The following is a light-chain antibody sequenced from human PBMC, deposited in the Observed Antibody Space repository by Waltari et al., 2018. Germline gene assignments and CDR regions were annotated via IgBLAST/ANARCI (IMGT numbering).Light chain of an antibody. CDR3: QQYGASPET. CDR1: QSVRNNY. Sequence: EIVLTQSPGTLSLSPGERATLSCRASQSVRNNYIAWYQQKPGQPPRLLIYHTSSGATGVPDRFSGSGSGTDFTLTIIKLEPGDSAVYYCQQYGASPETFGQGTKVEIK. J-gene: IGKJ1*01. CDR2: HTS. V-gene: IGKV3-20*01.